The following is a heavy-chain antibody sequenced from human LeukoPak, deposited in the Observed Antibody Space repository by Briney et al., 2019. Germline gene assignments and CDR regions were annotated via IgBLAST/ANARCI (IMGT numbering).Heavy chain of an antibody. CDR3: ARGGNRFGGFYFDY. J-gene: IGHJ4*02. V-gene: IGHV4-31*03. CDR2: IHHSGRA. CDR1: ADSLSSGGHY. Sequence: SQTLSLTCTVSADSLSSGGHYWAWIRQFPGKGLESIGFIHHSGRARHNPSLKDRVAISVDTSRKQFALKLSSVTAADTAMYYCARGGNRFGGFYFDYWGQGIQVIVSS. D-gene: IGHD3-10*01.